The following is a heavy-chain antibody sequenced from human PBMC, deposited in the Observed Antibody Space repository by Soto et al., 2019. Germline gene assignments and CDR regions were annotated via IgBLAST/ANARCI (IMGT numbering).Heavy chain of an antibody. D-gene: IGHD6-19*01. CDR1: GFTFSTYA. CDR2: ISGSGDST. CDR3: AKERRSGWSVDY. V-gene: IGHV3-23*01. J-gene: IGHJ4*02. Sequence: EVQLLESGGGLVQPGGSLRLSCAASGFTFSTYAMNWVRQAPGKGLEWVSGISGSGDSTYYADSVKGRFTVSRDNSKNTLYLQMNSLRAEDTAVFYCAKERRSGWSVDYWGQGTRVTVSS.